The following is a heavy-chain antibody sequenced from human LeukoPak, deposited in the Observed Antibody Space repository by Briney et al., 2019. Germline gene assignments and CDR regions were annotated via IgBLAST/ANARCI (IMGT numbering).Heavy chain of an antibody. J-gene: IGHJ3*02. Sequence: GGSLRLSCAASGFTFSSYDMHWVRQAPGKGLEWVAFIRYDGSNKYYADSVKGRFTISRDNSKNTLYLQMNSLRAEDTAVYYCAKGPPDAFDIWGQGTMVTVSS. V-gene: IGHV3-30*02. CDR3: AKGPPDAFDI. CDR1: GFTFSSYD. CDR2: IRYDGSNK.